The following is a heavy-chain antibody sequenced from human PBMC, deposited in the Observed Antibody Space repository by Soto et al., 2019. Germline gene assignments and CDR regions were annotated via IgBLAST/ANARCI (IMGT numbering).Heavy chain of an antibody. CDR1: GGSISRYY. J-gene: IGHJ4*02. CDR2: IYWRGST. CDR3: ARLGSGYCSGGSCYLAY. D-gene: IGHD2-15*01. V-gene: IGHV4-59*08. Sequence: SETLSLTCTVSGGSISRYYWGWVRQRPGKGVGGIGCIYWRGSTNNNPSLQSRVTISVDTSKNQFSLKLSSVTAADTAVYYCARLGSGYCSGGSCYLAYWGQGTLVTVS.